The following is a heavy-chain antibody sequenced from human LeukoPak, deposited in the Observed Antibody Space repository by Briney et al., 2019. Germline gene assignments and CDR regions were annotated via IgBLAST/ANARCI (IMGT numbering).Heavy chain of an antibody. J-gene: IGHJ4*02. CDR1: GFTFSDYY. V-gene: IGHV3-11*05. Sequence: GGSLRLSCAASGFTFSDYYMSWIRQAPGNGLEWVSYISSRSSATYYADSVKGRFTISRDNSKNTLYLQMNSLRAEDTAVYYCAEELSWDYWGQGTLVTVSS. CDR3: AEELSWDY. D-gene: IGHD3-10*01. CDR2: ISSRSSAT.